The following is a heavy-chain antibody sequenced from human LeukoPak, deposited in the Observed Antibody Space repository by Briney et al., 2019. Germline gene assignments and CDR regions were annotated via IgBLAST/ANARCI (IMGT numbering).Heavy chain of an antibody. Sequence: PSETLSLTCTVSGGSISSYYWSWIRQPPGRGLEWIGYIYYSVSTNYNPSLKSRVTISVDTSKNQFSLKLSSVTAADTAVYYCARRSSSWYGGWFDPWGQGTLVTVSS. V-gene: IGHV4-59*01. CDR2: IYYSVST. D-gene: IGHD6-13*01. CDR1: GGSISSYY. CDR3: ARRSSSWYGGWFDP. J-gene: IGHJ5*02.